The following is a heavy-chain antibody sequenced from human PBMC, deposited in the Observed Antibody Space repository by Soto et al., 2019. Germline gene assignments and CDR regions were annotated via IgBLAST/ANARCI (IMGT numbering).Heavy chain of an antibody. D-gene: IGHD6-19*01. CDR3: ARDSPSLRYSSGWYFDY. V-gene: IGHV3-48*01. CDR2: ISSSSSTI. Sequence: GGSLRLSCAASGFTFNSYSMNWVRQAPGKGLEWVSYISSSSSTIYYADSVKGRFTISRDNAKNSLYLQMNSLRAEDTAVYYCARDSPSLRYSSGWYFDYWGQGTLVTVSS. CDR1: GFTFNSYS. J-gene: IGHJ4*02.